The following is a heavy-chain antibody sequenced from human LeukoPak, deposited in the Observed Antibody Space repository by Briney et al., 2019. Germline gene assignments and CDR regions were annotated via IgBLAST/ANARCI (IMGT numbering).Heavy chain of an antibody. CDR2: ISSSSSYI. CDR1: GFTFSSYS. CDR3: ASSTSYYYGSRSFYGMDV. D-gene: IGHD3-10*01. Sequence: GGSLRLSCAASGFTFSSYSMNWVRQAPGKGLEWVSTISSSSSYIYYADSVKGRFTISRDNAKNSLYLQMNSLRAGDTAVYYCASSTSYYYGSRSFYGMDVWGKGTTVTVSS. J-gene: IGHJ6*04. V-gene: IGHV3-21*01.